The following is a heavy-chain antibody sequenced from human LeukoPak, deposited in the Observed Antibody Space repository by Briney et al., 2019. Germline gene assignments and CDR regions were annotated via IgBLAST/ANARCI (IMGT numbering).Heavy chain of an antibody. V-gene: IGHV3-66*01. J-gene: IGHJ4*02. Sequence: SGGSLRLSCAATGXTVSSNYMSWVRQAPGKGLEWVSVFYNGINTYYADSVKGRFTTSRDNSKNTLYLQMNSLRVEDTAVYFCARVGSGNTYGYGDYWGQGTLVTVSS. CDR2: FYNGINT. D-gene: IGHD5-18*01. CDR3: ARVGSGNTYGYGDY. CDR1: GXTVSSNY.